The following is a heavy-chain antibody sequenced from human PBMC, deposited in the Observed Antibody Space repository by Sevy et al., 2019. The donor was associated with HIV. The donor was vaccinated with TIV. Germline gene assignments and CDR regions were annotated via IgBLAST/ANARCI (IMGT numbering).Heavy chain of an antibody. D-gene: IGHD2-8*02. J-gene: IGHJ3*02. V-gene: IGHV3-23*01. CDR1: GFTFSNYA. Sequence: GGSLRLSCAASGFTFSNYAMGWVRQAPGKGLEWVSGISVRGDRKYYADSVKGRFTISRDNSKNTLFLQMNSLRVEDTAVCYCGSLLTENAFDIWGQGIMVTVSS. CDR2: ISVRGDRK. CDR3: GSLLTENAFDI.